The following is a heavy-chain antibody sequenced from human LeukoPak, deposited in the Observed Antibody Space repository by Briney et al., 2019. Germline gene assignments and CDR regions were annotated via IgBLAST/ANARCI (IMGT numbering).Heavy chain of an antibody. V-gene: IGHV4-34*01. D-gene: IGHD4-17*01. CDR2: INHSGGT. CDR3: ARTRTVTPAWWYFDL. Sequence: PSETLSLTCAVYGGSFSDYYWSWIRQPPGKGLEWIGEINHSGGTNYNPSLKSRVTISVDTSKNQFSLKLSSVTAADTSVYYCARTRTVTPAWWYFDLWGRGTLVTVSS. CDR1: GGSFSDYY. J-gene: IGHJ2*01.